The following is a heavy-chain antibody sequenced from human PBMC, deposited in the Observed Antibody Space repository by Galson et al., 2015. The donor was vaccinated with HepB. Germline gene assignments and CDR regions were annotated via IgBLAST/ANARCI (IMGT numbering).Heavy chain of an antibody. Sequence: SLRLSCASSGFSFSNYAIHWVRQAPGKGLEWMAVISYDGSFRYYSDSVKGRFTVSRNNAKNSLYLQMNNLRAEDTAVYYCARRYFDYWGQGTLVTVSS. J-gene: IGHJ4*02. CDR3: ARRYFDY. CDR2: ISYDGSFR. CDR1: GFSFSNYA. V-gene: IGHV3-30*03.